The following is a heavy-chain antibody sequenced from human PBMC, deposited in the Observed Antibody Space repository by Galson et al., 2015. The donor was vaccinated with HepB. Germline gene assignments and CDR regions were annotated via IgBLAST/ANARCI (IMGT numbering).Heavy chain of an antibody. Sequence: SVKVSCKASGYTFTSYYMHWVRQAPGQGLEWMGIINPSGGSTSYAQKFQGRVTMTRDTSTSTVYMELSSLRSEDTAVYYCARDGSRGHSSSSFLGYWGQGTLVTVSS. CDR3: ARDGSRGHSSSSFLGY. CDR1: GYTFTSYY. J-gene: IGHJ4*02. CDR2: INPSGGST. V-gene: IGHV1-46*01. D-gene: IGHD6-6*01.